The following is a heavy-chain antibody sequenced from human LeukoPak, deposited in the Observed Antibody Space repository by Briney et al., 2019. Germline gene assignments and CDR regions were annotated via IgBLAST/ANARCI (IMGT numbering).Heavy chain of an antibody. CDR3: ARDFGTGSTV. D-gene: IGHD2-2*01. CDR2: IKRDGSEK. Sequence: GGSLRLSCAASGFTFSNYWMSWVRQAPGKGLEWVANIKRDGSEKYYVDSVKGRFTISRDNAKNSLYLQMNSLRAEDTAVYSCARDFGTGSTVWGQGTLVTVSS. CDR1: GFTFSNYW. V-gene: IGHV3-7*01. J-gene: IGHJ4*02.